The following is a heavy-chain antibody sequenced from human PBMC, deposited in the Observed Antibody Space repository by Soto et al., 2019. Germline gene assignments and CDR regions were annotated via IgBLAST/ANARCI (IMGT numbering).Heavy chain of an antibody. Sequence: QVQLVESGGGVVQPGRSLRLSCAASGFTFSSYAMHWVRQAPGKGLEWVAVISYDGSNKYYADSVKGRFTISRDNSKNTLYLQMNSLRAEDTAVYYCARVAVEMDTIHVFDYWGLGTLVTVSS. V-gene: IGHV3-30-3*01. J-gene: IGHJ4*02. D-gene: IGHD5-18*01. CDR3: ARVAVEMDTIHVFDY. CDR2: ISYDGSNK. CDR1: GFTFSSYA.